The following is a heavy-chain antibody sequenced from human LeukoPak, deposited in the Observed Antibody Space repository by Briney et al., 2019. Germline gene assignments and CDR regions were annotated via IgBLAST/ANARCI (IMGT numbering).Heavy chain of an antibody. J-gene: IGHJ4*02. D-gene: IGHD5-18*01. CDR1: GFTFSSYW. CDR2: IKQDGSEK. CDR3: ARDLWGPRGYSFGYHFDY. V-gene: IGHV3-7*01. Sequence: GGSLRLSCAASGFTFSSYWMSRVRQAPGKGLEWVANIKQDGSEKYYVDSVKGRFTISRDNAKNSLSLQMKSLTADDTAVYYCARDLWGPRGYSFGYHFDYWGQGTLVTVSS.